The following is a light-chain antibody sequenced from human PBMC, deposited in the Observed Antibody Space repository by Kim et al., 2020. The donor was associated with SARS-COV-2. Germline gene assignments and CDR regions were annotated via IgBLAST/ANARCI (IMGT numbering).Light chain of an antibody. CDR2: DAT. J-gene: IGKJ1*01. V-gene: IGKV3D-15*01. CDR1: QIINNR. Sequence: PPGEGATPSSRTSQIINNRLVWHQKNRGQAPRLLIYDATTRATGIPARFIGSGSETDFPLTINGLQSEDVAVYYRQQSNNWPPLTFGQGTKVDIK. CDR3: QQSNNWPPLT.